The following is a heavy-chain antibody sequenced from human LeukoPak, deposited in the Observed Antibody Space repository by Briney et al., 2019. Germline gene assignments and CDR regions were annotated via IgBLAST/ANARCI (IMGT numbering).Heavy chain of an antibody. D-gene: IGHD1-20*01. J-gene: IGHJ5*02. CDR2: INPNSGGT. Sequence: ASVKVSCKASGYTFTSYYMHWVRQAPGQGLEWMGWINPNSGGTNYAQKFQGRVAMTRDTSISTAYMELSRLRSDDTAVYYCARDWDSYNWNDWFDPWGQGTLVTVSS. CDR1: GYTFTSYY. CDR3: ARDWDSYNWNDWFDP. V-gene: IGHV1-2*02.